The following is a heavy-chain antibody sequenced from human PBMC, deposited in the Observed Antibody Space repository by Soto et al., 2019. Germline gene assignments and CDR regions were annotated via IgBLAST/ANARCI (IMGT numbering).Heavy chain of an antibody. D-gene: IGHD6-19*01. V-gene: IGHV1-69*13. CDR3: ATPADALVTAVLNGIGH. CDR1: GGRLRDRA. J-gene: IGHJ1*01. CDR2: LVPIFGTP. Sequence: ASGQVCSEAAGGRLRDRAIKWVRQARGQGLEWMGGLVPIFGTPNYGQKFQGRLTLSADEFSSTAYMELNILRSEDTAVYYCATPADALVTAVLNGIGHWG.